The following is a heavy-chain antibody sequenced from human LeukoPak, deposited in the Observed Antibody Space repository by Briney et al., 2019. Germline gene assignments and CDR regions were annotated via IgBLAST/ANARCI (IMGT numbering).Heavy chain of an antibody. V-gene: IGHV3-11*04. J-gene: IGHJ6*03. D-gene: IGHD3-16*02. CDR2: ISSSGSTI. Sequence: PGGSLRLSCAASGFTFSDYYMSWIRQAPGKGLEWVSYISSSGSTIYYAGSVKGRFTISRDNAKNSLYLQMNSLRAEDTAVYYCARGDYDYVWGSYRLYYYYMDVWGKGTTVTVSS. CDR1: GFTFSDYY. CDR3: ARGDYDYVWGSYRLYYYYMDV.